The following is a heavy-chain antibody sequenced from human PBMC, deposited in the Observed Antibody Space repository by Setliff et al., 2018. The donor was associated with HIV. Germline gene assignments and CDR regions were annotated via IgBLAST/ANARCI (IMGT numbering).Heavy chain of an antibody. Sequence: SETLSLTCAVYGGSFSGYYWNWIRQPPGEGLEWIGEVNHRGITNYNPSLKSRVSISVDTSKNQFSLKLSPVTAADTAVYYCARCRGTLYYFDYWGQGTLVTVSS. V-gene: IGHV4-34*01. D-gene: IGHD1-1*01. CDR2: VNHRGIT. CDR3: ARCRGTLYYFDY. CDR1: GGSFSGYY. J-gene: IGHJ4*02.